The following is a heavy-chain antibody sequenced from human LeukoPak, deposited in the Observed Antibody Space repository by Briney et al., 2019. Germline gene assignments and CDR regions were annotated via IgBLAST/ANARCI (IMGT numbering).Heavy chain of an antibody. Sequence: GASVKVSCKASGYTFTSYAMNWVRQAPGQGLEWMGWINTNTGNPTYAQGFTGRFVFSLDTSVSTAYLQISSLKAEDTAVYYCARGRGDIVLMVYAMRNWFDPWGQGTLVTVSS. V-gene: IGHV7-4-1*02. CDR1: GYTFTSYA. D-gene: IGHD2-8*01. CDR3: ARGRGDIVLMVYAMRNWFDP. J-gene: IGHJ5*02. CDR2: INTNTGNP.